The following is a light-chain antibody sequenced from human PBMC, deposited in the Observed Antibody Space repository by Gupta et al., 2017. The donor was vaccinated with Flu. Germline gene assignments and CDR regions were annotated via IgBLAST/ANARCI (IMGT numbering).Light chain of an antibody. Sequence: GGRVTITCRGSQSVNTNLCWYQQKPGKAPQLVIYAASTLQSGVPSRFSGSGSGTDFTLTISSRQPEDFATYYCQQSYTTPKTFGPGTKVDIK. CDR1: QSVNTN. V-gene: IGKV1-39*01. J-gene: IGKJ3*01. CDR3: QQSYTTPKT. CDR2: AAS.